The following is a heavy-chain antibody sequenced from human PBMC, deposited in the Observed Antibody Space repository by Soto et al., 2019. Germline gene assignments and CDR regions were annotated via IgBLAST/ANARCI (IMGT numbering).Heavy chain of an antibody. V-gene: IGHV3-30*04. Sequence: GGSLRLSCAASGFTFSSYAMHWVRQAPGKGLEWVAVISYDGRNKYYADSVKGRFTISRDNSKNTLYLQMNSLRAEDTAVYYCARGNYDEYGGDYFDYWGQGTLVTVSS. CDR3: ARGNYDEYGGDYFDY. CDR2: ISYDGRNK. D-gene: IGHD3-3*01. J-gene: IGHJ4*02. CDR1: GFTFSSYA.